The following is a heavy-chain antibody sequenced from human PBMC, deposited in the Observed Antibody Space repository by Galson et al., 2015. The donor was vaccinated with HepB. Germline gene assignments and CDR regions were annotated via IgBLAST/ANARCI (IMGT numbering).Heavy chain of an antibody. CDR2: ISAYNGNT. V-gene: IGHV1-18*04. J-gene: IGHJ4*02. Sequence: SVKVSCKASGYTFTSYGISWVRQAPGQGLEWMGWISAYNGNTNYAQKLQGRVTMTTDTSTSTAYMELRSLRSDDTAVYYCARDAALGLYCGGDCRHTARFWGQGTLVTVSS. D-gene: IGHD2-21*02. CDR3: ARDAALGLYCGGDCRHTARF. CDR1: GYTFTSYG.